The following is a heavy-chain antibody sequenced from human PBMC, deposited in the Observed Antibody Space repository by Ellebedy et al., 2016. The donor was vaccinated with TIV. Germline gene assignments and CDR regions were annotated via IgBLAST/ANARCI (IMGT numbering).Heavy chain of an antibody. CDR2: ISYDAINF. J-gene: IGHJ4*02. V-gene: IGHV3-30*01. Sequence: GESLKISCAASGFTFSTYAMHWVRQAPGKGLEWVAVISYDAINFHYADSVKGRFTVSRDNAKNTLYLQMNSLRGEDTAVYYCAKAPVSRWLGIDYWGQGTLVTVSS. D-gene: IGHD6-19*01. CDR1: GFTFSTYA. CDR3: AKAPVSRWLGIDY.